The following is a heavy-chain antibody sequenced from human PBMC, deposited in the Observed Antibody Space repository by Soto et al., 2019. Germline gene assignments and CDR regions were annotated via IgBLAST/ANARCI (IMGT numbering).Heavy chain of an antibody. J-gene: IGHJ3*02. CDR3: ARPRTRRTVAHDAFDI. D-gene: IGHD4-17*01. CDR1: GFTFSSYG. Sequence: PGGSLRLSSAASGFTFSSYGMHWVRQAPGKGLEWVAVIWYDGSNIYYADSVKGRFTISRDNSKNTLYLQMNSLRAEDTAVYYCARPRTRRTVAHDAFDIWGQGTMVTVSS. CDR2: IWYDGSNI. V-gene: IGHV3-33*01.